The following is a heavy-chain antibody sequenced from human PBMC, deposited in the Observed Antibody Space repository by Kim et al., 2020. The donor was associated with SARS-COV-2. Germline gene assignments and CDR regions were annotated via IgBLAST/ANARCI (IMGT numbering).Heavy chain of an antibody. Sequence: SETLSLTCTVSGGSISFYYWSWIRQPPGKGLEWIGYSYSSGSTDYNPSLKSRVSISVDTSKKQFSLNLTSVTAADTAVYYCARHTYYYDNFFDYWGQGILVTVSS. CDR3: ARHTYYYDNFFDY. CDR2: SYSSGST. J-gene: IGHJ4*02. V-gene: IGHV4-59*08. CDR1: GGSISFYY. D-gene: IGHD3-22*01.